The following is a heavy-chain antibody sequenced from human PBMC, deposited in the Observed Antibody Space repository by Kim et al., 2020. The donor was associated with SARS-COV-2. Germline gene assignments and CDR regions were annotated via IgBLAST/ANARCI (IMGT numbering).Heavy chain of an antibody. V-gene: IGHV4-4*02. D-gene: IGHD4-4*01. Sequence: SETLSLTCAVSGGSISSSNWWCWVRQPPGKGLEWIGEIYHSGSTNYNPSLKSRLTISVDKSKNQFSLKLSSVTAADTAVYYCARDSYSNYNFDYWGRGTLVADSS. CDR3: ARDSYSNYNFDY. CDR1: GGSISSSNW. CDR2: IYHSGST. J-gene: IGHJ4*02.